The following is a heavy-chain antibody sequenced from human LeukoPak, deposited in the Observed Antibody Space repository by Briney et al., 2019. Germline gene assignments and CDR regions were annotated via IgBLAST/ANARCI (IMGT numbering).Heavy chain of an antibody. J-gene: IGHJ5*02. CDR1: GVSISSYY. CDR3: ARVIAAAGSNWFDP. V-gene: IGHV4-4*07. CDR2: IYTSGST. Sequence: SETLSLTCTVSGVSISSYYWSWIRQPAGKGLEWIVRIYTSGSTNYNPSLKSRVTMSVDTSKNQFSLKLSPVTAADTAVYYCARVIAAAGSNWFDPWGQGTLVTVSS. D-gene: IGHD6-13*01.